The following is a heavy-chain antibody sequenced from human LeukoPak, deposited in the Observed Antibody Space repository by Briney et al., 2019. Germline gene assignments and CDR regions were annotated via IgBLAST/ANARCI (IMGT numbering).Heavy chain of an antibody. CDR1: GFSFRNYW. CDR3: ARDGGLHTNFDY. J-gene: IGHJ4*02. CDR2: TKPDGSAE. D-gene: IGHD2-15*01. Sequence: GGFLRLSCAASGFSFRNYWMGWVRQAPGKGLEWVANTKPDGSAEYYADSVRGRFSTSRDNANNLLYLQMNSLRAEDTAVYYCARDGGLHTNFDYWGQGTLVTVSS. V-gene: IGHV3-7*01.